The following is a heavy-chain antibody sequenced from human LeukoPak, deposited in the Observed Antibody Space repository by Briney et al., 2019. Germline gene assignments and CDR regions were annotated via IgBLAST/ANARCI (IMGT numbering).Heavy chain of an antibody. CDR1: GNTLTELS. J-gene: IGHJ4*02. CDR3: ADLFDFLSGPPG. Sequence: GASVKVSCKVSGNTLTELSMHWVRQAPGTGLEWMGGFDPEDGETIYAQKFQGRVTMTEDTSTDTAYMELSSLRSEDTAVYYCADLFDFLSGPPGWGQGTLVTVSS. CDR2: FDPEDGET. D-gene: IGHD3-3*01. V-gene: IGHV1-24*01.